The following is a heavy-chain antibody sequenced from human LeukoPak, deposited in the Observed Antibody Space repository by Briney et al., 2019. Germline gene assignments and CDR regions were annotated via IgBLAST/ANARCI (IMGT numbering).Heavy chain of an antibody. D-gene: IGHD3-22*01. V-gene: IGHV3-21*01. CDR3: ARDQGVYYDSSGYSDAFDI. J-gene: IGHJ3*02. Sequence: GGSLGLSCAASGFTFSSYSMNWVRQAPGKGLEWVSSISSSSSYIYYADSVKGRFTISRDNAKNSLYLQMNSLRAEDTAVYYCARDQGVYYDSSGYSDAFDIWGQGTMVTVSS. CDR2: ISSSSSYI. CDR1: GFTFSSYS.